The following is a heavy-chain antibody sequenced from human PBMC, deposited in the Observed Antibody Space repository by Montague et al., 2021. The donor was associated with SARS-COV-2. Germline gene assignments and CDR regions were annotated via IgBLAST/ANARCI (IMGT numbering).Heavy chain of an antibody. CDR2: ISSSSSYI. D-gene: IGHD6-13*01. J-gene: IGHJ4*02. CDR1: GFPFSSYS. Sequence: SRRLSCAASGFPFSSYSMNWVRQAPGKGLEWVSSISSSSSYIYYADSVKGRFTISRDNAKNSLYLQMNSLRAEDTAVYYCARDDFRIAAAVFDYWGQGTLVTVSS. V-gene: IGHV3-21*01. CDR3: ARDDFRIAAAVFDY.